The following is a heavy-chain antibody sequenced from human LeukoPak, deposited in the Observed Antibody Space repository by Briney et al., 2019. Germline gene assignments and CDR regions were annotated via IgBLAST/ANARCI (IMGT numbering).Heavy chain of an antibody. CDR2: MNPNSGNT. Sequence: ASVKVSCKASGYTFTSYDINWVRQATGQGLEWMGWMNPNSGNTGYAQKFQGRVTMTRNTSISTAYMELSSLRSEDTAVYYCARGPKYSSSWYREYDFDYWGQGTLVTVSS. CDR1: GYTFTSYD. D-gene: IGHD6-13*01. J-gene: IGHJ4*02. V-gene: IGHV1-8*01. CDR3: ARGPKYSSSWYREYDFDY.